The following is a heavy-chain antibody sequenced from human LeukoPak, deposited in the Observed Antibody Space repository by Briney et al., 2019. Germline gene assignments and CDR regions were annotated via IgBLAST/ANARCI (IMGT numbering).Heavy chain of an antibody. Sequence: SGGSLRLSCAASGFIFSNYGMHWVRQAPGKGLEWVALIRYGGSNKHYADSVKGRFTISGDNSKNTLYLQMNSLRAEDTAVYYCVKGGSGWYGQHWGQGTLVTVSS. CDR1: GFIFSNYG. CDR2: IRYGGSNK. CDR3: VKGGSGWYGQH. V-gene: IGHV3-30*02. D-gene: IGHD6-19*01. J-gene: IGHJ1*01.